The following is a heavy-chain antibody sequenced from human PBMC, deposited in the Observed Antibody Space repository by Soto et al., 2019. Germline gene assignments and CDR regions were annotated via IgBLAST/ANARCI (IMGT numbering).Heavy chain of an antibody. V-gene: IGHV3-23*01. CDR3: VKDLVDFSPRLYGMDV. Sequence: EMQLLESGGGLVQPGGSLRLSCAASGLTFSNCAMSWVRQAPGKGLEWVSVISGSGGSTYYADSVKGRFTISRDNFKNTLYLQMNSLRTEDTAVYYCVKDLVDFSPRLYGMDVWGQGTTVTVS. CDR2: ISGSGGST. D-gene: IGHD3-3*01. CDR1: GLTFSNCA. J-gene: IGHJ6*02.